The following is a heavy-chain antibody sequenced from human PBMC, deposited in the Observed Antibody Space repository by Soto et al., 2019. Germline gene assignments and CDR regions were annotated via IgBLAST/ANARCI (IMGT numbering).Heavy chain of an antibody. CDR1: GFTFSSYW. Sequence: PGGSLRLSCAASGFTFSSYWMSWVRQAPGKGLEWVANIKQDGSEKYYVDSVKGRFTISRDNAKNSLYLQMNSLRAEDTAVYYCARDQYYDILSGPTFEYYGMDVWGQATTVTVSS. V-gene: IGHV3-7*05. J-gene: IGHJ6*02. CDR3: ARDQYYDILSGPTFEYYGMDV. D-gene: IGHD3-9*01. CDR2: IKQDGSEK.